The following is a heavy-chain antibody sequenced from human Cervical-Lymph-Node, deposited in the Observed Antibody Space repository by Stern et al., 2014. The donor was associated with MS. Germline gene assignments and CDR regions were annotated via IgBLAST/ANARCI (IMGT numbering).Heavy chain of an antibody. CDR2: INSDGSST. CDR1: GFTFSSYW. V-gene: IGHV3-74*02. D-gene: IGHD4/OR15-4a*01. J-gene: IGHJ3*02. Sequence: EVQLVESGGGLVQPGGSLRLSCAASGFTFSSYWMHWVRQAPGKGLVWVSRINSDGSSTSYADSVKGRFTISRDNAKNTLYLQMNSLRAEDTAVYYCARLYGGKGGDAFDIWGQGTMVTVSS. CDR3: ARLYGGKGGDAFDI.